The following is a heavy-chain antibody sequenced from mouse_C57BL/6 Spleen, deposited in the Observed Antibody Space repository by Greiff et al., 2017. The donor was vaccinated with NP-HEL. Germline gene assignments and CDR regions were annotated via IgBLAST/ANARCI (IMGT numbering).Heavy chain of an antibody. CDR1: GYTFTDYE. Sequence: VQLQQSGAELVRPGASVTLSCKASGYTFTDYEMHWVKQTPVHGLEWIGAIDPETGGTAYNQKFTGKAILTADKSSSTAYMELRSLTSEDSAVYYCTRADYWYFDVWGTGTTVTVSS. V-gene: IGHV1-15*01. CDR2: IDPETGGT. CDR3: TRADYWYFDV. J-gene: IGHJ1*03.